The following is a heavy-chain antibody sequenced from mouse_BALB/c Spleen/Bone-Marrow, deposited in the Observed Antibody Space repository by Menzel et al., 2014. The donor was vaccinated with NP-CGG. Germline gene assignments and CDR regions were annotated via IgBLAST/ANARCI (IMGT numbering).Heavy chain of an antibody. V-gene: IGHV2-9*02. CDR3: ARGSYYEGAMDY. D-gene: IGHD1-1*01. Sequence: VQLQQSGPGLVAPSQSLSITCTVSGFSLTSYGVHWARQPPGKVLEWLGVIWAGGSTNYNSALMSRLSISKDNSKSQVFLKMNSLQTDDTAMYYCARGSYYEGAMDYWGQGTSVTVSS. CDR2: IWAGGST. CDR1: GFSLTSYG. J-gene: IGHJ4*01.